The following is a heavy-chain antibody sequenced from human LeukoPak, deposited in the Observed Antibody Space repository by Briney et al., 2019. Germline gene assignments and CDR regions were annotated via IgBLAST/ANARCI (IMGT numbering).Heavy chain of an antibody. J-gene: IGHJ4*02. D-gene: IGHD6-13*01. CDR1: GGSISSSSYY. CDR2: IYYSGST. CDR3: ARAHPRSSWNGGFDY. V-gene: IGHV4-39*07. Sequence: PSETLSLTCTVSGGSISSSSYYWGWIRQPPGKGLEWIGSIYYSGSTYYNPSLKSRLTILVDTSKNQFSLKLSSVTAADTAVYYCARAHPRSSWNGGFDYWGQGTLVTVSS.